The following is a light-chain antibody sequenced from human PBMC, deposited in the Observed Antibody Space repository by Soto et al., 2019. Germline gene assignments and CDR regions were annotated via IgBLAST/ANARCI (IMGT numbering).Light chain of an antibody. J-gene: IGLJ2*01. CDR2: EVT. V-gene: IGLV2-14*01. CDR3: SSYTSGFTLVV. CDR1: SGDVGGYNF. Sequence: SALTQPASVSGSPGQSITVSCTGTSGDVGGYNFVSWYQQHPGKAPKLIIYEVTNRPSGVSNRFSGSKSGNTASLTISGLRAEDEADYYCSSYTSGFTLVVFGGGTKVTVL.